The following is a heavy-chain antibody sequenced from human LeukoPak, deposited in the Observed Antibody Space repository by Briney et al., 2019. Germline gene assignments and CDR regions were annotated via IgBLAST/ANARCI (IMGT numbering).Heavy chain of an antibody. CDR1: GGSISSYY. CDR2: IYYSGSA. V-gene: IGHV4-59*01. J-gene: IGHJ6*02. Sequence: TASETLSLTCTVSGGSISSYYWSWIRQPPGKGLEWIGYIYYSGSANYNPSPKSRVTISVDTSKNQFSLNLSSVTAADTAVYYYVRVLGGWGRYYYAMDVWGQGTTVTVSS. D-gene: IGHD6-19*01. CDR3: VRVLGGWGRYYYAMDV.